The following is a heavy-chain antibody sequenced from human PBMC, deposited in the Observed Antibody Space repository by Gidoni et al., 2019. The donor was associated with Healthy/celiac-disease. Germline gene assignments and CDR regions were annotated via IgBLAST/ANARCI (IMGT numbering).Heavy chain of an antibody. V-gene: IGHV3-48*02. CDR2: ISSSRITI. Sequence: EVQLVESGGGLVQPGGYRRRSCAASGVTCSSDSRNWGRQAPGKGREWVSYISSSRITIYYADSVKGRFTISRDNAKNSLYLQMNSLRDEDTAVYYCAREGRILWFGEFTIEFGAFDIWGQGTMVTVSS. CDR3: AREGRILWFGEFTIEFGAFDI. D-gene: IGHD3-10*01. CDR1: GVTCSSDS. J-gene: IGHJ3*02.